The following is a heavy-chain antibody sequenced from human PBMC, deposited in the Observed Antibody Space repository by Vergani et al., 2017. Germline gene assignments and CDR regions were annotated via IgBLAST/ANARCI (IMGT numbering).Heavy chain of an antibody. V-gene: IGHV3-15*01. J-gene: IGHJ2*01. Sequence: EVQLVESGGGLVKPGGSLRLSCAASGFTFSNAWMSWVRQAPGKGREWVGRIKSKTEGGTTDYAAPVKGRFTISRDDSKNTLYLQMNSLKTEDTAVYYCTTDTSDYYVSSGPYWYFDLWGRGTLVTVSS. CDR2: IKSKTEGGTT. D-gene: IGHD3-22*01. CDR3: TTDTSDYYVSSGPYWYFDL. CDR1: GFTFSNAW.